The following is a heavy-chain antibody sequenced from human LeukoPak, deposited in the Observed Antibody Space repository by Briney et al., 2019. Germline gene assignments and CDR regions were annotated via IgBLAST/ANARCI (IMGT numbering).Heavy chain of an antibody. Sequence: GGSLRLSCAASGFTFSNYWMGWVRQAPGRRPEWVANMNIDGSEKYYADSVKGRLTISRDNARNSVYLQMNSLRVEDTAVCYCARDPVEWELLLDCWGQGTLVTVSS. J-gene: IGHJ4*02. CDR1: GFTFSNYW. V-gene: IGHV3-7*01. D-gene: IGHD1-26*01. CDR3: ARDPVEWELLLDC. CDR2: MNIDGSEK.